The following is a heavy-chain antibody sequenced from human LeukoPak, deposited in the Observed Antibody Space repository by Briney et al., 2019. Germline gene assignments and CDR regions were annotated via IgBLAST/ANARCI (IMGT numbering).Heavy chain of an antibody. V-gene: IGHV3-21*01. Sequence: GMSLRLSCAASGFTFSSYSMNWVRQAPGKGLEWVSSISSSSSYIYYADSVKGRFTISRDNAKNSLYLQMNSLRAEDTAVYYCARLIYYYDSSGYYRDYWGQGTLVTVSS. CDR3: ARLIYYYDSSGYYRDY. D-gene: IGHD3-22*01. CDR1: GFTFSSYS. J-gene: IGHJ4*02. CDR2: ISSSSSYI.